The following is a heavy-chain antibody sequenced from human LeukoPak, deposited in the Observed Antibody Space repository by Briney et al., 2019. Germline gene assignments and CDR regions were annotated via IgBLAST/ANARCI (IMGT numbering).Heavy chain of an antibody. V-gene: IGHV4-34*01. Sequence: SETLSLTCAVYGGSFSGYYGSWIRQPPGKGLEWIGEINHSGSTNYNPSLKSRVTISVDTSRNQFSLKLSSVTAADTAVYYCARVSLSYSSGWYGDYYYGMDVWGQGTTVTVSS. D-gene: IGHD6-19*01. CDR2: INHSGST. J-gene: IGHJ6*02. CDR1: GGSFSGYY. CDR3: ARVSLSYSSGWYGDYYYGMDV.